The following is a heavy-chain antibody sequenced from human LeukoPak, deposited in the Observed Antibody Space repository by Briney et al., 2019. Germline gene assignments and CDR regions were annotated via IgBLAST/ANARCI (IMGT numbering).Heavy chain of an antibody. CDR1: GFTISSYT. CDR2: VSSSGSSI. J-gene: IGHJ4*02. Sequence: PGGSLRLSCAASGFTISSYTMMWVRQAPGKGLEWVSYVSSSGSSIYYADSVKGRFSISRDNAKKSVYLQMHSLRVEDTAVYYCARSDYFDLWGQGTPVTVSS. V-gene: IGHV3-48*01. CDR3: ARSDYFDL.